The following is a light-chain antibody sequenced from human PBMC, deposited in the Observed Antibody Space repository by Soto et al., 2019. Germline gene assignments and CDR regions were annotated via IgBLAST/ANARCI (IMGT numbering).Light chain of an antibody. CDR2: EVT. V-gene: IGLV2-8*01. CDR3: SSYAGTNNRYV. Sequence: QSALTQPPSASGSPGQSVTISCTGTSSDVGGYNFVSWYQQHPGKAPKLIIYEVTKRPSGVPDRFSGSKSGNTASLTVSGFQAEDEADYYCSSYAGTNNRYVFGTGTKLTVL. CDR1: SSDVGGYNF. J-gene: IGLJ1*01.